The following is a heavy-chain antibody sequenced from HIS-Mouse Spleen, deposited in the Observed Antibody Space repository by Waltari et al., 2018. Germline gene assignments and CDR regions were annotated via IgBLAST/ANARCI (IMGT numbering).Heavy chain of an antibody. Sequence: QLQLQESGPGLVKPSETLSLTCTVSGGSISSSSYYWGWIRQPPGKGLEWIGSIYYSGRNDYNPALKSRVTISVDTSKNKFSLKLSSVTAADTAVYYCAREIPYSSSWYDWYFDLWGRGTLVTVSS. J-gene: IGHJ2*01. V-gene: IGHV4-39*07. D-gene: IGHD6-13*01. CDR3: AREIPYSSSWYDWYFDL. CDR1: GGSISSSSYY. CDR2: IYYSGRN.